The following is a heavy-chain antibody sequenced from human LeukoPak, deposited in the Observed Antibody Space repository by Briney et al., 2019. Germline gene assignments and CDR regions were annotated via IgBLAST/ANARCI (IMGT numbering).Heavy chain of an antibody. CDR2: IYYSGST. J-gene: IGHJ4*02. D-gene: IGHD6-19*01. V-gene: IGHV4-39*01. CDR3: ARPLYSSGWYYFDY. CDR1: GGSISSSSYY. Sequence: PSETLSLTCTVSGGSISSSSYYWGWIRQPPGKGPEWIGSIYYSGSTYYNPSLKSRVTISVDTSKNQFSLKLSSVTAADTAVYYCARPLYSSGWYYFDYWGQGTLVTVSS.